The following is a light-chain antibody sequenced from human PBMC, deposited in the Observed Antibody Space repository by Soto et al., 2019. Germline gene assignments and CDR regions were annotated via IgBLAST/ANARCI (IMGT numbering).Light chain of an antibody. Sequence: QSVLTQPPSVSEAPGQRVTISCTGGSSNIGAGYEAHWYQQVPGTAPKLLIYENNNRPSGVPDRFSGSKSGTSASLAITGLQAEDEAEYYCQSYDSSLSGYVFGPGTKLTVL. V-gene: IGLV1-40*01. CDR1: SSNIGAGYE. CDR3: QSYDSSLSGYV. CDR2: ENN. J-gene: IGLJ1*01.